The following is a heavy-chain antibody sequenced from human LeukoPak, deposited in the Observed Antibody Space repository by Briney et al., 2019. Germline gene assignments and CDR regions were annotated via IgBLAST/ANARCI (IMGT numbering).Heavy chain of an antibody. CDR3: ASLMEYSSSWYGLGAFDI. D-gene: IGHD6-13*01. V-gene: IGHV4-30-2*01. CDR2: IYHSGST. Sequence: NPSETLSLTCTVSGASISRGGYYWSWIRQPPGKGLDWIGYIYHSGSTYYNPSLKSRVTISVDGSKNQFSLKLSSVTAADTAVYYCASLMEYSSSWYGLGAFDIWGQGTMVTVSS. CDR1: GASISRGGYY. J-gene: IGHJ3*02.